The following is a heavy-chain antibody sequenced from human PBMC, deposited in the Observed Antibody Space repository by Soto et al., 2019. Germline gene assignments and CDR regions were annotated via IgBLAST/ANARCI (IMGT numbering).Heavy chain of an antibody. CDR1: GFTFSSYG. CDR3: AALSDAFDI. Sequence: QVQLVESGGGVVQPGRSLRLSCAASGFTFSSYGMHWVRQAPGKGLEWVAVIWYDGSNKYYADSVKGRFTISRDNSKNTLYLQMNSLRAEDTAVYYCAALSDAFDIWGQGTMVTVSS. J-gene: IGHJ3*02. CDR2: IWYDGSNK. V-gene: IGHV3-33*01.